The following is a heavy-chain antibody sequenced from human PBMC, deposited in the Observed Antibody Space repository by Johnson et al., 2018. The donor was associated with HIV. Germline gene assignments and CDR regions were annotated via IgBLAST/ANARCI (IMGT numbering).Heavy chain of an antibody. CDR3: AHGVVVAATRVFDI. CDR1: GFTFNDYY. D-gene: IGHD2-15*01. CDR2: ISSSGSTR. J-gene: IGHJ3*02. V-gene: IGHV3-11*01. Sequence: QLVESGGGLVKPGGSLRLSCAASGFTFNDYYMSWIRQAPGKGLEWVSYISSSGSTRYYADSVKGRFTISRDSAKNSLYLQMNSLRAEDTAVYYCAHGVVVAATRVFDIWGQGTMVTVSS.